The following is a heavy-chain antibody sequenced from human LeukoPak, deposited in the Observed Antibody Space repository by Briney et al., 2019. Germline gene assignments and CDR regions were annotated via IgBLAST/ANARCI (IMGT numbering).Heavy chain of an antibody. J-gene: IGHJ6*02. CDR2: IYYSGST. Sequence: PSETLSLTCTVSGASVSSGSYYWSWIRQPPGKGLEWIGYIYYSGSTNYNPFLKSRVTISVDTSKNQFSLKLSSVTAADTAVYYCARFVRSRNYDFWSGTLPYYYYYGMDVWGQGTTVTVSS. V-gene: IGHV4-61*01. D-gene: IGHD3-3*01. CDR1: GASVSSGSYY. CDR3: ARFVRSRNYDFWSGTLPYYYYYGMDV.